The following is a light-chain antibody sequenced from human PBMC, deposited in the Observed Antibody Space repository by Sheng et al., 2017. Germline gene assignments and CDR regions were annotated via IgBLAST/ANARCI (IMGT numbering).Light chain of an antibody. Sequence: EVVLTQSPATLSLSPGERATLSCRASQSLDNYLAWYQKKPGQPPRLLIFDASNRAADIPARFSGSGSGTDFTLTISSLEPEDFAVYYCQQRSTWPPWTFGQGTKVE. V-gene: IGKV3-11*01. J-gene: IGKJ1*01. CDR2: DAS. CDR1: QSLDNY. CDR3: QQRSTWPPWT.